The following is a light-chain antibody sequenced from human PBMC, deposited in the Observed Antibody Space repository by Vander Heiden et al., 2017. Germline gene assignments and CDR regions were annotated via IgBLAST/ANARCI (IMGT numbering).Light chain of an antibody. CDR3: RSADSSGTWV. CDR2: KDS. J-gene: IGLJ3*02. CDR1: ARPNEY. V-gene: IGLV3-25*03. Sequence: SYELTQPPPLSVSPGQTARIPCAGDARPNEYVLWYQQKPGQAPVLVIYKDSERPAGIPERFSGSRSGTTVTLTISGVQAEDEADYYCRSADSSGTWVFGGGTKLTVL.